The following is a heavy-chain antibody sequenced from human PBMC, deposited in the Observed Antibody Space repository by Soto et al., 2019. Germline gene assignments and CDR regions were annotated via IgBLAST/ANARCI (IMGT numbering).Heavy chain of an antibody. CDR1: GFDFEDYA. CDR3: AKSLYYYDSSPLDH. Sequence: GGSLRLSCAAAGFDFEDYAMHWVRQVPGKGLEWVSLTNSDGTDSYYVDSAKGRFTISRDNAKTTLYLQMDRLRPEDTALYFCAKSLYYYDSSPLDHWGQGTLVTVSS. CDR2: TNSDGTDS. D-gene: IGHD3-22*01. J-gene: IGHJ4*02. V-gene: IGHV3-43D*04.